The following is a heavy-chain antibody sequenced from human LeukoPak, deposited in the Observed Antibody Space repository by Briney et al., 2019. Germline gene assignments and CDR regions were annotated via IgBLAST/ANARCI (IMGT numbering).Heavy chain of an antibody. V-gene: IGHV3-74*01. CDR2: ISSDGSIT. D-gene: IGHD3-10*01. CDR1: GFTFNFYW. J-gene: IGHJ6*02. CDR3: ARDRGVRPDMDV. Sequence: PGGSLRLSCAASGFTFNFYWMHWVRQAPGEGLVWVSRISSDGSITTYADSVKGRFTVSRDNAKNTVYLQMNSLRAEDTAVYYCARDRGVRPDMDVWGQGTTVTVSS.